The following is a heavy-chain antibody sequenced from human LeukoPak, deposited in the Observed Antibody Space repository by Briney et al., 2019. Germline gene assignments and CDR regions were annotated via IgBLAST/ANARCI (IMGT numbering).Heavy chain of an antibody. CDR2: ILYDGSQK. D-gene: IGHD6-19*01. CDR3: VKDQAGG. Sequence: GGSLRLSCEASGFSFSDYGMQWVRQGPGKGLEWVAFILYDGSQKYYADSVKGRFTVSRDNSKNTVYLQMNSLRTEDTAVYYCVKDQAGGWGQGTLVTVSS. CDR1: GFSFSDYG. V-gene: IGHV3-30*02. J-gene: IGHJ4*02.